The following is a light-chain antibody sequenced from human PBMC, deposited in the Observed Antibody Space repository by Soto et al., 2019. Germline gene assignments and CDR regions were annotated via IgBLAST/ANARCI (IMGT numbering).Light chain of an antibody. CDR1: QSVDTM. V-gene: IGKV3-15*01. J-gene: IGKJ1*01. Sequence: VMTQSPGTLSVSPGERVTLSCRASQSVDTMLAWYQQKPGQAPRLLISDASTRATGVSARFSGSGSGTDFTLTISSLQSEDFAVYYCQQYQYWPPRTFGQGTKVEI. CDR2: DAS. CDR3: QQYQYWPPRT.